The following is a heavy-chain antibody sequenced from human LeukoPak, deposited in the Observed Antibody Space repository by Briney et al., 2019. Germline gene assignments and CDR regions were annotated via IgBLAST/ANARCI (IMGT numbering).Heavy chain of an antibody. CDR2: ISYDGSNK. CDR3: ARGSVLRYFDWLSLGY. J-gene: IGHJ4*02. V-gene: IGHV3-30*01. D-gene: IGHD3-9*01. Sequence: GGSLRLSCAASGFTFSSYAMHWVRQAPGKGLEWVAVISYDGSNKYYADSVKGRFTISRDNSKNTLYLQMNSLRAEDTAVYYCARGSVLRYFDWLSLGYWGQGTLVTVSS. CDR1: GFTFSSYA.